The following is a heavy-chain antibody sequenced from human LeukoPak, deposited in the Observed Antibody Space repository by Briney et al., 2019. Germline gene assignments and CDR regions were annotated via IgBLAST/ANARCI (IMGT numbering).Heavy chain of an antibody. V-gene: IGHV1-69*04. CDR1: GGTFSSYA. D-gene: IGHD4-17*01. CDR2: IIPILGIA. CDR3: ARVDYGDYGAGY. Sequence: GSSVKVSCKASGGTFSSYAISWVRQAPGQGLEWMGRIIPILGIANYAQKLQGRVTMTTDTSTSTAYMELRSLRSDDTAVYYCARVDYGDYGAGYWGQGTLVTVSS. J-gene: IGHJ4*02.